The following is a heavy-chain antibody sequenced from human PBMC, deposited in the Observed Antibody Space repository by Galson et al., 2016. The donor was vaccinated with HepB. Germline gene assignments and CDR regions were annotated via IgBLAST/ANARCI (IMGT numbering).Heavy chain of an antibody. Sequence: TLSLTCTVSGGSISSGDYYWTWIRQPPGKGLEWIGYIYHSGSTYYNPSLKGRVTISVDTSKNQFSLKLSSVTAADTAVYYYARERRSRDGDPVLYFDYWGQGTLVTVSS. V-gene: IGHV4-30-4*01. CDR3: ARERRSRDGDPVLYFDY. D-gene: IGHD4-17*01. J-gene: IGHJ4*02. CDR2: IYHSGST. CDR1: GGSISSGDYY.